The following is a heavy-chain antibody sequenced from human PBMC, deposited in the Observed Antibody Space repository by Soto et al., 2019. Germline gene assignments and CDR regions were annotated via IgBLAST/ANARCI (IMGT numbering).Heavy chain of an antibody. J-gene: IGHJ4*01. V-gene: IGHV3-15*07. CDR2: VKSKNDGGIT. CDR1: SVSNAW. D-gene: IGHD2-15*01. CDR3: TTTGCSGGSCHCGY. Sequence: SVSNAWMNWVPQAPGKGLEWVARVKSKNDGGITDYAAPVKGRLTSSRADSKNTLDLQVKSLKTDDTAVYYCTTTGCSGGSCHCGYCGHGTLVIVSS.